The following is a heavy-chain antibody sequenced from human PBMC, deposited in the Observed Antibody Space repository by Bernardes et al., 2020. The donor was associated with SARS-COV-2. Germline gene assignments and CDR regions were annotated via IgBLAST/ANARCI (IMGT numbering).Heavy chain of an antibody. CDR1: GFTFSSYA. Sequence: GGSLRLSCAASGFTFSSYAMSWVRQAPGKGLEWVSAISGSGGSTYYADSVKGRFTISRDNSKNTLYLQMNSLRAEDTAVYYCAKANRVAVAGGWFDPWGQGTLVTVSS. CDR2: ISGSGGST. J-gene: IGHJ5*02. D-gene: IGHD6-19*01. CDR3: AKANRVAVAGGWFDP. V-gene: IGHV3-23*01.